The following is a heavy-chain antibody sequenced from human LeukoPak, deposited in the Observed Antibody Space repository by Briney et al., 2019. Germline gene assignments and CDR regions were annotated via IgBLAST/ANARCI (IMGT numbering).Heavy chain of an antibody. CDR3: ARDGYCSSTSCRRDAFDI. Sequence: GGSLRLSCAASGFTVSSNYMSWVRQAPGKGLEWVSVIYSGGSTYYADSVKGRFTISRDNSKNTLYLQMNGLRAEDTAVYYCARDGYCSSTSCRRDAFDIWGQGTMVTVSS. CDR1: GFTVSSNY. V-gene: IGHV3-66*01. CDR2: IYSGGST. J-gene: IGHJ3*02. D-gene: IGHD2-2*03.